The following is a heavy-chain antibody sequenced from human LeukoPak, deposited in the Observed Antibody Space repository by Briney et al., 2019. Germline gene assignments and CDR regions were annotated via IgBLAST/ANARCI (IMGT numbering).Heavy chain of an antibody. CDR1: GGTFSSYA. J-gene: IGHJ5*02. CDR3: ARNYMYYGSGVEWFDP. CDR2: IIPIFGTA. V-gene: IGHV1-69*05. Sequence: ASVKVSCKASGGTFSSYAISWVRLAPGQGLEWMGGIIPIFGTANYAQKFQGRVTITTDESTSTAYMELSSLRSEDTAVYYCARNYMYYGSGVEWFDPWGQGTLVTVSS. D-gene: IGHD3-10*01.